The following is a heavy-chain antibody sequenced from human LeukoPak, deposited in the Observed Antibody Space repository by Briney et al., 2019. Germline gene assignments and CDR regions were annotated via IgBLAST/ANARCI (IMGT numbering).Heavy chain of an antibody. Sequence: GGSLRLSCAASGFTFSTFAMRWVRQPRGKGLEWVSSIFPSGGEIHYADSVRGRFTISRDNSKSTLSLQMNSLRAEDTAIYYCVTYRQVMLPFEAWGQGTLVTVSS. D-gene: IGHD5-18*01. V-gene: IGHV3-23*01. CDR1: GFTFSTFA. CDR2: IFPSGGEI. J-gene: IGHJ5*02. CDR3: VTYRQVMLPFEA.